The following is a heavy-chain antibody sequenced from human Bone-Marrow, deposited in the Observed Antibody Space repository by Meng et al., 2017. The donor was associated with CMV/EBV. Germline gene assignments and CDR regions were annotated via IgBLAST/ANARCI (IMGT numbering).Heavy chain of an antibody. J-gene: IGHJ3*02. CDR3: ARGSPFTYYDFWSGYFPQDAFDI. Sequence: SETLSLTCTVSGGSISRYYWSWIRQPPGKGLEWTGYIYYSGSTNYNPSLKSRVTISVDTSKNQFSLKLSSVTAADTAVYYCARGSPFTYYDFWSGYFPQDAFDIWGQGTMVTVSS. CDR1: GGSISRYY. D-gene: IGHD3-3*01. V-gene: IGHV4-59*01. CDR2: IYYSGST.